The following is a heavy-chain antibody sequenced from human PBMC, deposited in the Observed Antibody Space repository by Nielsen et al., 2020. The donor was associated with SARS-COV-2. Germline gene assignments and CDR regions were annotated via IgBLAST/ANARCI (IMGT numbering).Heavy chain of an antibody. D-gene: IGHD2-21*01. V-gene: IGHV3-23*01. J-gene: IGHJ4*02. CDR1: GFTFSTYA. Sequence: GGSLRLSCAASGFTFSTYAMNWVRQVPGKGLEWVSVIGDDGTGINYANSVKGRFTISRDNSKNTLYLQMNSLRAEDTAVYYCAKARAGRYPQSRILDNWAQGTLVTVSA. CDR3: AKARAGRYPQSRILDN. CDR2: IGDDGTGI.